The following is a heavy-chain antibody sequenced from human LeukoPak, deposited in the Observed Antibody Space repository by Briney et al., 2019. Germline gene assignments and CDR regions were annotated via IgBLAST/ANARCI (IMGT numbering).Heavy chain of an antibody. Sequence: GGSLRLSCAASGFTFSSYAMTWVRQGPGKGLEWVSAISGSGGSTYYADSAKGRFTISRDNSKNTLYLQMNSLRAEDTAVYYCAKDRDYYGSGSYPPSLDYWGQGTLVTVSS. J-gene: IGHJ4*02. CDR1: GFTFSSYA. CDR2: ISGSGGST. CDR3: AKDRDYYGSGSYPPSLDY. V-gene: IGHV3-23*01. D-gene: IGHD3-10*01.